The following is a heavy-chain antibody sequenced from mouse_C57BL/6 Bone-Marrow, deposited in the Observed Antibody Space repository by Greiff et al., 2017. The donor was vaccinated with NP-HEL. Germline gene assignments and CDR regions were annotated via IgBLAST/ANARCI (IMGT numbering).Heavy chain of an antibody. J-gene: IGHJ4*01. CDR1: GFSLTSYG. CDR2: IWSGGST. D-gene: IGHD2-4*01. CDR3: ATIYYDYDGGHYYAMDY. V-gene: IGHV2-2*01. Sequence: VHLVESGPGLVQPSQSLSITCTVSGFSLTSYGVHWVRQSPGKGLEWLGVIWSGGSTDYNAAFISRLSISKDNSKSQVFFKMNSLQADDTAIYYCATIYYDYDGGHYYAMDYWGQGTSVTVSS.